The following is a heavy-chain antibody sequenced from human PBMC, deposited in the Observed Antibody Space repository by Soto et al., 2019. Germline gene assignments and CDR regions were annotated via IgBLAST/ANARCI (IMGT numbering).Heavy chain of an antibody. Sequence: QAQLVQSGAEVKKPGASVKVSCKTSGYTFTAYYIHWVRQAPGQGLEWVGWINPKTGDTKYAQKFQGRVTMTGDRSITTAYMELGRLRSDDTAVYYCARQLAYCGGDCYTAPIDYWGQGTLVTVSS. J-gene: IGHJ4*02. V-gene: IGHV1-2*02. CDR1: GYTFTAYY. CDR3: ARQLAYCGGDCYTAPIDY. D-gene: IGHD2-21*02. CDR2: INPKTGDT.